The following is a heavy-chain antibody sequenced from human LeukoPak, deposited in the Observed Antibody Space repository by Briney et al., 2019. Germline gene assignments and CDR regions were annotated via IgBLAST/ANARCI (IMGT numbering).Heavy chain of an antibody. CDR1: GFAITDHH. CDR2: TFIDGNT. V-gene: IGHV3-66*01. D-gene: IGHD2-2*01. Sequence: PGGSLRLSCAASGFAITDHHMDWVRQAPGKGLEWVAVTFIDGNTHYADSVKGRFTVSRDNSQNTIYLQMNSLRVEDTAVYYCARDFVPGPPGDYWGQGTLVTVSS. CDR3: ARDFVPGPPGDY. J-gene: IGHJ4*01.